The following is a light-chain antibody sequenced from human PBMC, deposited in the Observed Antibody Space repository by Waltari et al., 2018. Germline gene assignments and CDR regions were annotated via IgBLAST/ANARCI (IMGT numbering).Light chain of an antibody. CDR1: STDIGSYDL. Sequence: QSALTQPASVSGSPGQSVTISCTGASTDIGSYDLVSWYRHFPRKAPTVIIYEVTKRTSDSSGRLSGSKSGNTASLTISGLRAEDEADYYCSSYTTDATHVLFGGGTKLTVL. CDR2: EVT. V-gene: IGLV2-23*02. J-gene: IGLJ2*01. CDR3: SSYTTDATHVL.